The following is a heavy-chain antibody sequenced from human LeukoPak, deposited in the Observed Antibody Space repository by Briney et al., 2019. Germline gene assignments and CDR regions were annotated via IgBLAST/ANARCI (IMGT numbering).Heavy chain of an antibody. CDR2: ISAYNGNT. CDR3: ARRATGYYYFDY. V-gene: IGHV1-18*01. Sequence: ASVTVSCKASGYTFTSYGIIWVRQAPGQGLEWMGWISAYNGNTNYAQKLQGRVTMTTDTSTSTAYMELRSLRSDDTAVYYCARRATGYYYFDYWGQGTLVTVSS. D-gene: IGHD3-9*01. J-gene: IGHJ4*02. CDR1: GYTFTSYG.